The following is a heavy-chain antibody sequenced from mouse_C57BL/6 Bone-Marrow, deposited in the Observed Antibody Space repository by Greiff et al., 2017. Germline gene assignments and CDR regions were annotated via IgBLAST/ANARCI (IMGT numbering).Heavy chain of an antibody. CDR3: ARGYYGKRAMDD. D-gene: IGHD1-1*01. Sequence: VQLQQSGPDLVKPGASVKIPCKASGYTFTDYNMAWVKQSHGKSLEWIGDINPNNGGTIYNQKFKGKATLTVDKSSSTAYMVLRSLTSEETAVYYCARGYYGKRAMDDWGQGTSVTVSS. CDR1: GYTFTDYN. J-gene: IGHJ4*01. V-gene: IGHV1-18*01. CDR2: INPNNGGT.